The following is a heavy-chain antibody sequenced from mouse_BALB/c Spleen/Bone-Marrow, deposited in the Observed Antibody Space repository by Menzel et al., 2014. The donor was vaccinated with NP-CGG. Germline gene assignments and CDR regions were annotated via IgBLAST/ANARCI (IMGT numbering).Heavy chain of an antibody. J-gene: IGHJ2*01. CDR1: GFSLTGYG. CDR2: IWGDGST. V-gene: IGHV2-6-7*01. D-gene: IGHD1-1*02. Sequence: VKLMESGPGLVAPSQSLSITCTVSGFSLTGYGVNWVRQPPGKGLEWLGMIWGDGSTDYNSVLKSRLNISKDNSKSQVFLKMNSLQTDDTARYYCARSFTTVAATPFDYWGQGTTLTVSS. CDR3: ARSFTTVAATPFDY.